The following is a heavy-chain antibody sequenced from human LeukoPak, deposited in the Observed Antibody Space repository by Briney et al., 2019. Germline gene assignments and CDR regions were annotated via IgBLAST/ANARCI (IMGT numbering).Heavy chain of an antibody. J-gene: IGHJ4*02. CDR2: IKPDGSES. V-gene: IGHV3-7*01. D-gene: IGHD3-10*01. CDR1: GFIFSSYW. CDR3: ANGKYYYPY. Sequence: GGSLRLSCVDSGFIFSSYWMGWVRQAPGKGLEWVANIKPDGSESYYLDSVKGRFTISRDNAKNSLYLQMNSLRGEDTAVYYCANGKYYYPYWGQGTLVTVSS.